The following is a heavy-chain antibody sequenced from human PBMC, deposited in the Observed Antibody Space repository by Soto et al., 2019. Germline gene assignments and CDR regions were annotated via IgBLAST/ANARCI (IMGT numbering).Heavy chain of an antibody. CDR2: IAYEGKTA. CDR3: AKSTSGYGGASDF. Sequence: PGGSLRLSCEVSGFTLSNSGIHWVRQAPDKGLEWVATIAYEGKTANYADSAKGRFTISRDISKSTVYLQMNSLRREDTATYYCAKSTSGYGGASDFWGQGTVVTAS. J-gene: IGHJ4*02. CDR1: GFTLSNSG. V-gene: IGHV3-30*18. D-gene: IGHD4-17*01.